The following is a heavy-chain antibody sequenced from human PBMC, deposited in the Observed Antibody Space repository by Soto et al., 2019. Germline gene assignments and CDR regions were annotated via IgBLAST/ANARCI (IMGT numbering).Heavy chain of an antibody. CDR3: ARDRIQLRLGKYSFNGMDV. CDR2: IVPRFDSP. Sequence: QVQLVQSGAEMRKPGSSLRVSCKASGGTFSDYAFSWVRQAPGQGLEWMGGIVPRFDSPNYAQKFGGRVTITADTSSSTVYMELSSLRFDDTAVYFCARDRIQLRLGKYSFNGMDVWGQGTTIIVSS. V-gene: IGHV1-69*06. D-gene: IGHD3-16*01. J-gene: IGHJ6*02. CDR1: GGTFSDYA.